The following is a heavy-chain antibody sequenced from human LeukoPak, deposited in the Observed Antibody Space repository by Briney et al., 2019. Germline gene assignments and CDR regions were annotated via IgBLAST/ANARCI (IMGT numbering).Heavy chain of an antibody. V-gene: IGHV4-4*07. CDR2: IYTSGST. CDR3: AREGKAYYDILTGYYILGWFDP. D-gene: IGHD3-9*01. J-gene: IGHJ5*02. Sequence: PSETLSLTCTVSGGSVSSYYWSWIRQPAGKGLEWIGRIYTSGSTNYNPSLKSRVTMSVDTSKNQFSLKLSPVTAADTAVYYCAREGKAYYDILTGYYILGWFDPWGQGTLVTVSS. CDR1: GGSVSSYY.